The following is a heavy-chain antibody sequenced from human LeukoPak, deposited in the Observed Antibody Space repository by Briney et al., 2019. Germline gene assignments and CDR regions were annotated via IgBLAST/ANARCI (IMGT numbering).Heavy chain of an antibody. CDR3: ARLGIYYDSSGSAPFDY. Sequence: GESLKISCKGSGYGFTSYWIGWVRQMPGKGLEWMGIIYPGDSDTRYSPSFQGQVTISADKSISTAYLQWSSLKASDTAMYYCARLGIYYDSSGSAPFDYWGQGTLVTVSS. CDR1: GYGFTSYW. J-gene: IGHJ4*02. D-gene: IGHD3-22*01. CDR2: IYPGDSDT. V-gene: IGHV5-51*01.